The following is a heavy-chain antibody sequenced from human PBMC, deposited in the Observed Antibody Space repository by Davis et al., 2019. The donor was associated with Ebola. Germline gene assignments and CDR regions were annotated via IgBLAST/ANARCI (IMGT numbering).Heavy chain of an antibody. CDR3: ARDRLKWFGESDADLDF. V-gene: IGHV3-23*01. Sequence: PGGSLRLSCSASGFTFSSYAMSWVRQAPGKGLEWVSGISATGVNTYYADSVKGRVTISRDNSRNTQFLQMSSLRGEDTAVYYCARDRLKWFGESDADLDFWGQGTLVTVSS. D-gene: IGHD3-10*01. CDR2: ISATGVNT. CDR1: GFTFSSYA. J-gene: IGHJ3*01.